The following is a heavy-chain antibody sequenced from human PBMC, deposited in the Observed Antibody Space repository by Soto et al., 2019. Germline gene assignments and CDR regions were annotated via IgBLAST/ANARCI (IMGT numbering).Heavy chain of an antibody. CDR1: GFTFSNAW. V-gene: IGHV3-15*07. CDR2: IKSKTDGGTT. J-gene: IGHJ6*02. Sequence: GGSLRLSCAASGFTFSNAWMNWVRQAPGKGLEWVGRIKSKTDGGTTDYAAPVKGRFTISRDDSKNTLYLQMNSLKTEDTAVYYCTTDELLPSGYDPPYYYGMDVWGQGTTVTVSS. D-gene: IGHD5-12*01. CDR3: TTDELLPSGYDPPYYYGMDV.